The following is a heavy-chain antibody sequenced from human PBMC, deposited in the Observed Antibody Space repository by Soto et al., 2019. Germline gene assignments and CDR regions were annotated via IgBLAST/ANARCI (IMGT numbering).Heavy chain of an antibody. CDR2: ISYDGTNK. CDR3: ARDGGSY. J-gene: IGHJ4*02. V-gene: IGHV3-30-3*01. Sequence: QVQLLESGGGVVQPGRSLRLSCAASGFTFSTYAMHWVRQAPGKGLEWVAVISYDGTNKYYADSVKGRFTISRDNSKNTLYLQMNSLRAEDTAVYYCARDGGSYWGQGTPVIVSS. CDR1: GFTFSTYA. D-gene: IGHD3-16*01.